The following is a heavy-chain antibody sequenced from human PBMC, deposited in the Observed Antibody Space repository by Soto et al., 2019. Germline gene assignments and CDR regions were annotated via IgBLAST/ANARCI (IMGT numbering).Heavy chain of an antibody. Sequence: EVPLLESGGGLVQPGGSLRLSCAASGFTFSSYAMSWVRQAPGKGLEWVSAISGSGGSTYYADSVKGRFTISRDNSKNTLYLQMNSLRAEDTAVYYCAKASARYYDSSGYPTTLDYWGQGTLVTVSS. J-gene: IGHJ4*02. CDR2: ISGSGGST. D-gene: IGHD3-22*01. CDR3: AKASARYYDSSGYPTTLDY. CDR1: GFTFSSYA. V-gene: IGHV3-23*01.